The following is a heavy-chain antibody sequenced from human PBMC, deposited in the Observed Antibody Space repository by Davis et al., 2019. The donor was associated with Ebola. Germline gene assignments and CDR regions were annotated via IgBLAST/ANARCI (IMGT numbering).Heavy chain of an antibody. CDR2: INYDGST. CDR3: ARARGGTEYDAFDI. Sequence: SQTLSLTCAVYGGSFSAYYWSWIRQPPGQGLEWIGEINYDGSTNYNPSLKSRVTISVDTSKNQFALKLSSVTAADTAVYYCARARGGTEYDAFDIWGQGTMVTVSS. V-gene: IGHV4-34*01. D-gene: IGHD2-8*02. CDR1: GGSFSAYY. J-gene: IGHJ3*02.